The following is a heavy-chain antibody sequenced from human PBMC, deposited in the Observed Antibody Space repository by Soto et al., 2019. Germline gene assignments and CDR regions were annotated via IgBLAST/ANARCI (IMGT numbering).Heavy chain of an antibody. D-gene: IGHD1-26*01. CDR3: ARARCSGSRGVCHAFDI. Sequence: SVKVSCKASGGTFSSYAISWVRQAPGQGLEWMGGIIPIFGTANYAQKFQGRVTITADKSTSTAYMELSSLRSEDTAVYYCARARCSGSRGVCHAFDIWGQGTMVTV. J-gene: IGHJ3*02. CDR1: GGTFSSYA. CDR2: IIPIFGTA. V-gene: IGHV1-69*06.